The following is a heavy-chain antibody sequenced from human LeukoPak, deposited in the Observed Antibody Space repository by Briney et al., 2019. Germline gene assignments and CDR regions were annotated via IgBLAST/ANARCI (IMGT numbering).Heavy chain of an antibody. CDR2: ISGSGGST. V-gene: IGHV3-23*01. Sequence: PGRSLRLSFAASGFTFISSAMSFVRQAPGKRLDSVSAISGSGGSTYYADSVKGRFTISRDNSKNTLYLQMNSLRAEDTAVYYCAKWGATTEGYFDYWGQGTLVTVSS. J-gene: IGHJ4*02. CDR3: AKWGATTEGYFDY. D-gene: IGHD1-26*01. CDR1: GFTFISSA.